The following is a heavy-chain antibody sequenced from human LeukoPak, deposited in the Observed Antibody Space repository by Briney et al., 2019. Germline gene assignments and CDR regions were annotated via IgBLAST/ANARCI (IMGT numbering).Heavy chain of an antibody. J-gene: IGHJ5*02. Sequence: SETLSLTCSVSNYSVNTIVYYWGWIRLSTGKGLEWIGSIDYSGTTYSNPSLQSRVNITVDTAKNQFSLKLSSVTAADTAVYYCARQRPDYDILTGYYPVPWGQGTLVTVSS. CDR2: IDYSGTT. CDR3: ARQRPDYDILTGYYPVP. CDR1: NYSVNTIVYY. D-gene: IGHD3-9*01. V-gene: IGHV4-39*01.